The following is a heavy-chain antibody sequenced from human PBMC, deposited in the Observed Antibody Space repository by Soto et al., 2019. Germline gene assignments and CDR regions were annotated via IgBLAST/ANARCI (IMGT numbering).Heavy chain of an antibody. D-gene: IGHD5-18*01. Sequence: QVQLQESGPGLVKPSQTLSLTCTVSGGSINSGGYCWSWIRQHPGKGLGWIGCISYGGSTSYNPSLKSRVTISVDTSKNKFSLKVTSVTAADTAVDYCSRGILVWGQGALITVSS. CDR2: ISYGGST. J-gene: IGHJ4*02. CDR3: SRGILV. CDR1: GGSINSGGYC. V-gene: IGHV4-31*03.